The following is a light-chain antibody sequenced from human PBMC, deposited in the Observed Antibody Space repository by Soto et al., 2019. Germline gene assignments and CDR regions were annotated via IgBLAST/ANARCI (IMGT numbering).Light chain of an antibody. J-gene: IGKJ4*01. V-gene: IGKV3D-15*01. CDR3: QQYNSWPLT. CDR1: QSVSNN. CDR2: GAS. Sequence: EIVLTQSPGTLSLSPGERATLSCRASQSVSNNYLAWYQQNPGQAPRLLSYGASTRATGVPTRISGSGSGTEFTLTISSLQSEDFAVYYCQQYNSWPLTFGGGTKVDIK.